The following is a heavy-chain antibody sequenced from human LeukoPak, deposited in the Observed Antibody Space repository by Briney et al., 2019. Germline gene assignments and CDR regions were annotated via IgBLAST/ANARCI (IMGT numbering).Heavy chain of an antibody. D-gene: IGHD2-15*01. CDR3: ARDAYCSGGSCPFDY. J-gene: IGHJ4*02. Sequence: GGSLRLSCAASGFTFSSYSMNWVRQAPGKGLEWVSSISSSSSYIYYADSVKGRFTISRDNAKNSLYLQMNSLRAEDTAVYYCARDAYCSGGSCPFDYWGQGTLVTVSS. CDR2: ISSSSSYI. CDR1: GFTFSSYS. V-gene: IGHV3-21*01.